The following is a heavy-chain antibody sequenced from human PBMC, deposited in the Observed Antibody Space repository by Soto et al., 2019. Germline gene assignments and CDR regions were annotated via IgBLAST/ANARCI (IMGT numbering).Heavy chain of an antibody. CDR3: ARDSDNDDILTGYYQDFPGRVDY. V-gene: IGHV1-18*01. Sequence: QVQLVQSGAEVKKPGASVKVSCKASGYTFTSYGISWVRQAPGQGLEWMGWISAYNGNTNYAQKLQGRVTMTTDTSTGTATMDTSSLRCDDTAVYCCARDSDNDDILTGYYQDFPGRVDYWGQGTLVTVSS. D-gene: IGHD3-9*01. CDR1: GYTFTSYG. J-gene: IGHJ4*02. CDR2: ISAYNGNT.